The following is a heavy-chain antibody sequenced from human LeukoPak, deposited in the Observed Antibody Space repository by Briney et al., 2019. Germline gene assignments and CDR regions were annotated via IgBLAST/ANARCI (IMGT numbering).Heavy chain of an antibody. CDR2: ISYDGSNK. D-gene: IGHD5-24*01. CDR1: GFTFSSCA. V-gene: IGHV3-30-3*01. Sequence: GGSLRLSCAASGFTFSSCAMHGVRQAPGKGLEWVAVISYDGSNKYYADSVKGRFTISRDNSRNTLYLQMNSLRAEDTAVYYCARDRDGYNAPFDYWGQGTLVPVSS. J-gene: IGHJ4*02. CDR3: ARDRDGYNAPFDY.